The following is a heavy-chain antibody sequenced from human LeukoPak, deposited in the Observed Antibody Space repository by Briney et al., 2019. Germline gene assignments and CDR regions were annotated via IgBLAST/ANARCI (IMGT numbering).Heavy chain of an antibody. CDR1: GGSISSYY. CDR3: ARPSNLGATEPYDY. V-gene: IGHV4-59*08. Sequence: PSETLSLTCTVSGGSISSYYWSWIRQSPGKGLEWIGSIYYSGSTNYNPSLKSRVTISVDTSTNQFSLKLTSVTAADTAVYYCARPSNLGATEPYDYWGQGTLVTVSS. D-gene: IGHD1-26*01. J-gene: IGHJ4*02. CDR2: IYYSGST.